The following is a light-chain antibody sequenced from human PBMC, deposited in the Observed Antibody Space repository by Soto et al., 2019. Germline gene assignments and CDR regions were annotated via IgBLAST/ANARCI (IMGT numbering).Light chain of an antibody. CDR3: AAWDYSLSAYV. Sequence: QSVLTQPPSASGTPGQRVTISCSGSGSDIGSNTVNWYQHLPGTAPKLLIYTDSRRPSGVPDRFSGSKSGTSASLTISGPQSEDEAYYYCAAWDYSLSAYVFGTGTKVTVL. CDR1: GSDIGSNT. J-gene: IGLJ1*01. CDR2: TDS. V-gene: IGLV1-44*01.